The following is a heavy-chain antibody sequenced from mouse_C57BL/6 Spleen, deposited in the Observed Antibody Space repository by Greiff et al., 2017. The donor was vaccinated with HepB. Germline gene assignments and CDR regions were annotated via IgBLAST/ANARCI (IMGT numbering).Heavy chain of an antibody. CDR1: GYAFSSSW. Sequence: VKLMESGPELVKPGASVKISCKASGYAFSSSWMNWVKQRPGKGLEWIGRIYPGDGDTNYNGKFKGKATLTADKSSSTAYMQLSSLTSEDSAVYFCASNPLFDYWGQGTTLTVSS. CDR2: IYPGDGDT. J-gene: IGHJ2*01. V-gene: IGHV1-82*01. CDR3: ASNPLFDY.